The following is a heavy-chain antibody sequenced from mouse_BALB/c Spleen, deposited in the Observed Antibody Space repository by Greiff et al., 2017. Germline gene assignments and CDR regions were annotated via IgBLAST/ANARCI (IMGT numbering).Heavy chain of an antibody. CDR1: GYTFTSYY. V-gene: IGHV1S56*01. Sequence: QVQLQQSGPELVKPGASVRISCKASGYTFTSYYIHWVKQRPGQGLEWIGWIYPGNVNTKYNEKFKGKATLTADKSSSTAYMQLSSLTSEDSAVYFCARWSTTVVEARMDYWGQGTSVTVSS. J-gene: IGHJ4*01. CDR3: ARWSTTVVEARMDY. D-gene: IGHD1-1*01. CDR2: IYPGNVNT.